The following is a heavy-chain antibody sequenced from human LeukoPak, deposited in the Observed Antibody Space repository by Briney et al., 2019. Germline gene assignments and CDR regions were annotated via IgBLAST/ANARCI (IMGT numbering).Heavy chain of an antibody. Sequence: GGSLRLSCAASGFTFSSYAMSWVRQAPGKGLEWVSAISGSGGSTYYADSVKGRFTISRDNSKNTLYLQMNSLRAEDTAVYYCAKASSGWSIGLLSAFDIWGQGTMVTVSS. CDR1: GFTFSSYA. CDR2: ISGSGGST. V-gene: IGHV3-23*01. CDR3: AKASSGWSIGLLSAFDI. J-gene: IGHJ3*02. D-gene: IGHD6-19*01.